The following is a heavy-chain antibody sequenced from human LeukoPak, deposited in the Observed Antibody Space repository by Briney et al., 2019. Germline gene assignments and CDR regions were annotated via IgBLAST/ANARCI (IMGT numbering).Heavy chain of an antibody. CDR3: ARAFTVTVDY. CDR1: GGSISSSSYY. Sequence: SETLSLTCTVSGGSISSSSYYWSWIRQPPGKGLEWIGYIYYSGSTNYNPSLKSRVTISVDTSKNQFSLKLSSVTAADTAVYYCARAFTVTVDYWGQGTLVTVSS. V-gene: IGHV4-61*01. J-gene: IGHJ4*02. D-gene: IGHD4-17*01. CDR2: IYYSGST.